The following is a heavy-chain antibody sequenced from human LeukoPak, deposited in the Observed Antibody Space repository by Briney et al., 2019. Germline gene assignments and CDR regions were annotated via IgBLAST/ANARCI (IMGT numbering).Heavy chain of an antibody. Sequence: SETLSLTCTVPGGSISSYYWSWIRQPPGKGLEWIGYIYYSGSTNYNPSLKSRVTISVDTSKNQFSLKLSSVTAADTAVYYCARKRYTAMGYFDYWGQGTLVTVSS. CDR1: GGSISSYY. CDR3: ARKRYTAMGYFDY. D-gene: IGHD5-18*01. J-gene: IGHJ4*02. V-gene: IGHV4-59*01. CDR2: IYYSGST.